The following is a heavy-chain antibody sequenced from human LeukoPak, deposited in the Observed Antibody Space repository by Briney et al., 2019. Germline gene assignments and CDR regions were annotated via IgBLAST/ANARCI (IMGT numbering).Heavy chain of an antibody. J-gene: IGHJ3*01. Sequence: SGGSLRLSCAASGFTFSSYAMSWVRRAPGKGLEWVSVISASGGSTYYADSVKGRFTISRDNSKNTLSLQMNSLRAEDTAVYYCAKGTWLYAFDLWGQGTMVTVSS. V-gene: IGHV3-23*01. CDR1: GFTFSSYA. CDR3: AKGTWLYAFDL. D-gene: IGHD6-19*01. CDR2: ISASGGST.